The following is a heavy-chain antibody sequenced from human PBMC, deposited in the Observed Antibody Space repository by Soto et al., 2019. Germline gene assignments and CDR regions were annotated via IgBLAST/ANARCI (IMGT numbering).Heavy chain of an antibody. CDR3: ARARGSYSPYYYYYGMDV. J-gene: IGHJ6*02. V-gene: IGHV3-33*01. CDR1: GFTFSSYG. D-gene: IGHD1-26*01. Sequence: QVRLVESGGGVVQPGRSLRLSCAASGFTFSSYGMHWVRQAPGKGLEWVAVIWYDGSNKYYADSVKGRFTISRDNSKNTLYLQMNSLRAEDTAVYYCARARGSYSPYYYYYGMDVWGQGTTVTVSS. CDR2: IWYDGSNK.